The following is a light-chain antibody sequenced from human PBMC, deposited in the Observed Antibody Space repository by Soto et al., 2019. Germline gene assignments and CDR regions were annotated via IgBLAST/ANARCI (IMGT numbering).Light chain of an antibody. V-gene: IGLV6-57*01. CDR3: QSYDSSNPVV. CDR1: SGSIASNY. CDR2: EDN. J-gene: IGLJ2*01. Sequence: NFMLTQPHSVSESPGKTVTISCTRSSGSIASNYVQWYQQRPGSSPTTEIYEDNQRPSGVPDRFSGSIDSSSNSASLTISGLKTEDEADYYCQSYDSSNPVVFGGGTKLTVL.